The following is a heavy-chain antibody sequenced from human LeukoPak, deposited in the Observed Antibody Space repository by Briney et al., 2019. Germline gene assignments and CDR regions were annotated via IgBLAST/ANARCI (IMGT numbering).Heavy chain of an antibody. D-gene: IGHD6-19*01. CDR2: INHSGST. V-gene: IGHV4-34*01. J-gene: IGHJ5*02. CDR3: ARSWGSSGWYNWFDP. Sequence: SETLSLTYAVYGGSFSGYYWSWIRQPPGKGLEWIGEINHSGSTNYNPSLKSRVTISVDTSKNQFSLKLSSVTAADTAVYYCARSWGSSGWYNWFDPWGQGTLVTVSS. CDR1: GGSFSGYY.